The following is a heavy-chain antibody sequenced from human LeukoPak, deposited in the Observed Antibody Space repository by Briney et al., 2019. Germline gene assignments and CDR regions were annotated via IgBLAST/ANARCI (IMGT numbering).Heavy chain of an antibody. CDR1: GFTFSSYG. D-gene: IGHD1-7*01. V-gene: IGHV3-30*02. J-gene: IGHJ4*02. CDR2: IRYDGSNK. CDR3: ARVGLWHYPVDS. Sequence: GGSLRLSCAASGFTFSSYGMHWVRQAPGKGLEWVAFIRYDGSNKYYADSVKGRFTISRDNSKNTVFLQMNSLRAEDTAVYYCARVGLWHYPVDSWGQGTLVTVSS.